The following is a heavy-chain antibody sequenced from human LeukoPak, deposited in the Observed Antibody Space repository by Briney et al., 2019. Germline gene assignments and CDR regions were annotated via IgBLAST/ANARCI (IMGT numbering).Heavy chain of an antibody. CDR1: GYTFTSYD. D-gene: IGHD4-17*01. V-gene: IGHV1-8*01. CDR2: MNPNSGNT. J-gene: IGHJ4*02. Sequence: ASVKVSCKASGYTFTSYDINWARQATGQGLEWMGWMNPNSGNTGYAQKFQGRVTTTRNTSISTAYMELSSLRSEDTAVYYCARAIYGDRSDYWGQGTLVTVSS. CDR3: ARAIYGDRSDY.